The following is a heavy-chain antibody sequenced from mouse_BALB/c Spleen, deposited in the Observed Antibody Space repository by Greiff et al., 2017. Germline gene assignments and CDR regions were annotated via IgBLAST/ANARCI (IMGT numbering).Heavy chain of an antibody. D-gene: IGHD2-14*01. V-gene: IGHV2-9*02. CDR1: GFSLTSYG. CDR2: IWAGGST. Sequence: VKLQESGPGLVAPSQSLSITCTVSGFSLTSYGVHWVRQPPGKGLEWLGVIWAGGSTNYNSALMSRLSISKDNSKSQVFLKMNSLQTDDTAMYYCARSYYRYDGYYFDYWGQGTTLTVSS. J-gene: IGHJ2*01. CDR3: ARSYYRYDGYYFDY.